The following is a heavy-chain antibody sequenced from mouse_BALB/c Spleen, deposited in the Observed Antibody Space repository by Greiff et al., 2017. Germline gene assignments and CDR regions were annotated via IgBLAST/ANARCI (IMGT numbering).Heavy chain of an antibody. D-gene: IGHD1-1*01. CDR1: GYTFTSYW. J-gene: IGHJ3*01. CDR3: TRSLYGSTWFAY. V-gene: IGHV1-5*01. CDR2: IYPGNSDT. Sequence: EVQLQQSGTVLVRPGASVKMSCKASGYTFTSYWMHWVKQRPGQGLEWIGAIYPGNSDTSYNQKFKGKAKLTAVTSTSTAYMELSSLTNEDSAVYYCTRSLYGSTWFAYWGQGTLVTVSA.